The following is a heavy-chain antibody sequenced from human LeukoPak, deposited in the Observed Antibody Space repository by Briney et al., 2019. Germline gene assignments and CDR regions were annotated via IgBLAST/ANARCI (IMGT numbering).Heavy chain of an antibody. V-gene: IGHV3-21*01. CDR2: ISSSSNYI. D-gene: IGHD1-1*01. CDR1: GLTFSNYN. Sequence: WGSLRLSCAASGLTFSNYNMTWVRQAPGEGLEWVSFISSSSNYIYYADSVRGRFTISRDNAKNSLYLQMNSLRAEDTAVYYCARSPPLWNGDAFDIWGQGTMVTVSS. J-gene: IGHJ3*02. CDR3: ARSPPLWNGDAFDI.